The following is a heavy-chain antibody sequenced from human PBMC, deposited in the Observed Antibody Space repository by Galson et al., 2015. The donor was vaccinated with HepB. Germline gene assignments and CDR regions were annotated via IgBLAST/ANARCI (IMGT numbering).Heavy chain of an antibody. CDR2: INPSGGST. Sequence: SVKVSCKASGYTFTSYYMHWVRQAPGQGLEWMGIINPSGGSTSYAQKFQGRVTMTRDTSTSTVYMELSSLRSEDTAVYYCARDQILVGATLAFDYWGQGTLVTVSS. J-gene: IGHJ4*02. CDR1: GYTFTSYY. V-gene: IGHV1-46*03. D-gene: IGHD1-26*01. CDR3: ARDQILVGATLAFDY.